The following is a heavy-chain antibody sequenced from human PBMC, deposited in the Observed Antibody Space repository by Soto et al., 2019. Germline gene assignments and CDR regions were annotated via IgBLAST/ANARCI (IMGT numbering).Heavy chain of an antibody. V-gene: IGHV4-31*03. D-gene: IGHD5-12*01. CDR2: IYYSGST. J-gene: IGHJ3*02. CDR3: ARRYSGSDWDDAFDI. Sequence: SETLSLTCTVSGGSISSGCYYWSLIRQHPGKGLGWIGYIYYSGSTYYNPSLKRRVTISVDTSKNQFSLKLSSVTAAATAVYYCARRYSGSDWDDAFDIWGQGTMVTVSS. CDR1: GGSISSGCYY.